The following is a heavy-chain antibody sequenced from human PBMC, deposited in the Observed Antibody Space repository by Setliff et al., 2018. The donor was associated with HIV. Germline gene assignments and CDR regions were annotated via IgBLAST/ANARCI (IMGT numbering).Heavy chain of an antibody. J-gene: IGHJ4*02. CDR2: IYYSGST. D-gene: IGHD7-27*01. Sequence: TSETLSLTCTVSGGSIYGSDYYWGWIRQPPGKGLESIGSIYYSGSTDYNPSLKSRVTISVDTSKNQFSLNLSSVTAADSAVYYCARQGRPGDFDSWGQGTLVTVSS. V-gene: IGHV4-39*01. CDR1: GGSIYGSDYY. CDR3: ARQGRPGDFDS.